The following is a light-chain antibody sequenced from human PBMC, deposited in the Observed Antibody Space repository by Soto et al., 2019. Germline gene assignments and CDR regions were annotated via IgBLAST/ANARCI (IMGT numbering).Light chain of an antibody. V-gene: IGKV2-24*01. CDR1: QSLVHRDGNTH. Sequence: DIVMTQTPLSSPVTLGQPASISCRSSQSLVHRDGNTHLSWLQQRPGQPPRLLIYKISNRFSGVXGXXSSSGAVTDFTLKISRVEADDVGVYFSLQATQFPPTFGQGTRVEI. CDR2: KIS. J-gene: IGKJ1*01. CDR3: LQATQFPPT.